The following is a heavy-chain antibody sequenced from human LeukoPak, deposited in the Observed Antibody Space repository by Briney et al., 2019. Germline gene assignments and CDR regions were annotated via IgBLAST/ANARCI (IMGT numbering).Heavy chain of an antibody. CDR2: IYYSGST. J-gene: IGHJ5*02. D-gene: IGHD6-13*01. CDR1: GGSISSSSYY. V-gene: IGHV4-39*01. CDR3: ARPIAAAGTCWFDP. Sequence: SETLSLTCTVSGGSISSSSYYWGWIRQPRGKGLEWIVSIYYSGSTYYNPSLKSPVTISVDTCKNQLSMKLSSVTAADTAVYYCARPIAAAGTCWFDPWGQGTLVTVSS.